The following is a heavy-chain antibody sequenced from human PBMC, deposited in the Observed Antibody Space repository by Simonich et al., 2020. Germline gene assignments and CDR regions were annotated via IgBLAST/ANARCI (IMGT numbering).Heavy chain of an antibody. J-gene: IGHJ3*02. CDR2: SNPNRGGT. D-gene: IGHD7-27*01. V-gene: IGHV1-2*02. CDR3: ARGRLTGDKGAFDI. Sequence: QVQLVQSGAEVKKPGASVKVSCKASGYTFTGYYMHWVRQAPGQGLEWMGWSNPNRGGTTYAQKFQGRVTMTRDTSISTAYMELSRLRSDDTAVYYCARGRLTGDKGAFDIWGQGTMVTVSS. CDR1: GYTFTGYY.